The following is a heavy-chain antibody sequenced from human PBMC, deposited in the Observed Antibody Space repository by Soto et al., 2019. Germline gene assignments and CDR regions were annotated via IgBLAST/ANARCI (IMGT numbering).Heavy chain of an antibody. CDR1: GYTLTELS. J-gene: IGHJ4*02. CDR3: ATDAPIKGFLEWLLSY. V-gene: IGHV1-24*01. D-gene: IGHD3-3*01. Sequence: GASVKVSCKVSGYTLTELSMHWVRQAPGKGLEWMGGFDPEDGETIYAQKFQGRVTMTEDTSTDTAYMELSSLRSEDTAVYYCATDAPIKGFLEWLLSYWGQGTLVTVSS. CDR2: FDPEDGET.